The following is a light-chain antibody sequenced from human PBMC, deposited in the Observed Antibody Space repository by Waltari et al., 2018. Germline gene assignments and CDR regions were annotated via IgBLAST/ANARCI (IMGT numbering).Light chain of an antibody. CDR1: HSLLYSDGNIY. CDR2: KVS. J-gene: IGKJ2*01. V-gene: IGKV2-30*01. CDR3: MQVSQWPHT. Sequence: EVVMTQSPVSLPVTLGQPASISCKSNHSLLYSDGNIYLNWLQQRPGQSPRRLIYKVSNRDSEVPDRFSATGSATDFTLKISRVEADDIGIYYCMQVSQWPHTFGPGTKLEI.